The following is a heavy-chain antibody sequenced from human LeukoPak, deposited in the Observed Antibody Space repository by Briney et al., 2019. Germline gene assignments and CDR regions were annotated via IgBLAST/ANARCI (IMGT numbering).Heavy chain of an antibody. CDR3: ANTAAGTIGY. CDR1: GFTFSDYY. D-gene: IGHD6-13*01. J-gene: IGHJ4*02. V-gene: IGHV3-11*01. Sequence: PGGSLRLSCAASGFTFSDYYMSWIRQAPGKGLEWFSYISIGDSTMYYADSVKGRFTISRDNGKNSLYLQMNSLRAEDTAVYYCANTAAGTIGYWGQGTLVTVSS. CDR2: ISIGDSTM.